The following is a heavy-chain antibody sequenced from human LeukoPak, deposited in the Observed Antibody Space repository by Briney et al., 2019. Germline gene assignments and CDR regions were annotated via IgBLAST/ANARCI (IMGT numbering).Heavy chain of an antibody. V-gene: IGHV1-18*01. CDR3: ARFVPVYYGSGSYYNGPTPILDY. CDR1: GYTFTSYG. CDR2: ISAYNGNT. Sequence: ASVKVSCKASGYTFTSYGISWVRQAPGQGLEWMGWISAYNGNTNYAQKLQGRVTMTTDTSTSTAYMELRSLRSDDTAVYYCARFVPVYYGSGSYYNGPTPILDYWGQGTLVTVSS. D-gene: IGHD3-10*01. J-gene: IGHJ4*02.